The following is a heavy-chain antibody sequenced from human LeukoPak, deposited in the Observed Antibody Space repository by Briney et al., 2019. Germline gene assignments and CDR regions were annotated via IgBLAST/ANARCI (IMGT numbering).Heavy chain of an antibody. J-gene: IGHJ4*02. CDR3: ARVFGGAN. CDR2: IHHSGTT. CDR1: GGSITTTNW. V-gene: IGHV4-4*02. D-gene: IGHD3-10*02. Sequence: PSGTLSLTCAVSGGSITTTNWWTWVRQPPGKGLEWIGEIHHSGTTHYNPSLKTRVTISVDNSKNQFSLKLTSMTAADTAVYFCARVFGGANWGQGTLVTVSS.